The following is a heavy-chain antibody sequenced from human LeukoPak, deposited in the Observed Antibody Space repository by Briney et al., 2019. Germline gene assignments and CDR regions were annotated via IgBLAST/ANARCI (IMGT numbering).Heavy chain of an antibody. Sequence: PGGSLRLSCAASGFTFSSYSMSWVRQAPGKGLEWVSSISGSGGRIDYADSVKGRFTISRDNSKNTLSLQTNSLTAEDTAVYYCAKNPRLEGWIYFDFWGQGILVTVSS. D-gene: IGHD1-1*01. J-gene: IGHJ4*02. V-gene: IGHV3-23*01. CDR1: GFTFSSYS. CDR2: ISGSGGRI. CDR3: AKNPRLEGWIYFDF.